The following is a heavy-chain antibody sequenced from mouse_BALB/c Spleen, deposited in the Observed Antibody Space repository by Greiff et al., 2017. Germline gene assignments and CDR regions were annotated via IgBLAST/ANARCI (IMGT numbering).Heavy chain of an antibody. CDR1: GYAFSSYW. Sequence: VQLQQSGAELVRPGSSVKISCKASGYAFSSYWMNWVKQRPGQGLEWIGQIYPGDGDTNYNGKFKGKATLTADKSSSTAYMQLSSLTSEDSAVYFCARRYDGYYLWFAYWGQGTLVTVSA. CDR2: IYPGDGDT. V-gene: IGHV1-80*01. J-gene: IGHJ3*01. D-gene: IGHD2-3*01. CDR3: ARRYDGYYLWFAY.